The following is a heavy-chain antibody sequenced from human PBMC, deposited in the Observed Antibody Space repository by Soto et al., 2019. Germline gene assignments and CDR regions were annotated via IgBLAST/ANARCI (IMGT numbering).Heavy chain of an antibody. D-gene: IGHD5-18*01. CDR1: GFTFSSHD. CDR2: IGTAGDT. CDR3: ARDVGYSYGPDYYYYGMDV. J-gene: IGHJ6*02. V-gene: IGHV3-13*01. Sequence: GGPLRLSCAASGFTFSSHDMHWVRQATGKGLEWVSAIGTAGDTYYPGSVKGRFTISRENAKNSLYLQMNSLRAEDTAVYYCARDVGYSYGPDYYYYGMDVWGQGTTVTVSS.